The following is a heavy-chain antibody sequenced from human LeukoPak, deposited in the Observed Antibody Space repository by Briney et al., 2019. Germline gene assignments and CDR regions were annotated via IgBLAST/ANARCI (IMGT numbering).Heavy chain of an antibody. V-gene: IGHV3-30*02. Sequence: GGSLRLSCAASGFNFRGYAMHWVRQAPGRGLEWVAFLRYDGSDQKYADSVKGRFTISRDNARNSLYLQMNSLRAEDTALYYCARDGDTVLTRGYYYYMDVWGKGTTVTVSS. CDR1: GFNFRGYA. CDR2: LRYDGSDQ. CDR3: ARDGDTVLTRGYYYYMDV. D-gene: IGHD4-23*01. J-gene: IGHJ6*03.